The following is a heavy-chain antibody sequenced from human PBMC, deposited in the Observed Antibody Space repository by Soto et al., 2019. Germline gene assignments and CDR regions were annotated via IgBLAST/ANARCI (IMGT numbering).Heavy chain of an antibody. V-gene: IGHV1-69*12. J-gene: IGHJ6*02. D-gene: IGHD1-1*01. Sequence: QVQLVQSGAEVKNPGSSVTVSCKTSGGTFSTSDISWVRQAPGQGLEWVGGIMPVFPTPDYAQNLQGRVTITADDSTTTSYRQLTSLRAYATAVYYCARDKDRLQLGGNYSYILDVWGQGTAITVS. CDR1: GGTFSTSD. CDR2: IMPVFPTP. CDR3: ARDKDRLQLGGNYSYILDV.